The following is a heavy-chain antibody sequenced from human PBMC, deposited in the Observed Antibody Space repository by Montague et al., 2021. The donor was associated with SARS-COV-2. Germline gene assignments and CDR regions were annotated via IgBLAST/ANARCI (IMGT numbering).Heavy chain of an antibody. V-gene: IGHV3-7*03. CDR2: MKQDGSEK. CDR3: ARDEGSHSIYYYDSSGYYVY. J-gene: IGHJ4*02. CDR1: GFTFSTYW. Sequence: SRILSFSASGFTFSTYWMSWVRQAPGKGLEWVADMKQDGSEKYYVDSVKGRFTISRDNAKSLLYLEMNSLRAEDTAVYYCARDEGSHSIYYYDSSGYYVYWGQGTPVTVSS. D-gene: IGHD3-22*01.